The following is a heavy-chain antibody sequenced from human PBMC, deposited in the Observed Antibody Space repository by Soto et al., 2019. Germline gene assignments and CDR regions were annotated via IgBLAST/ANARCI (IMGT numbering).Heavy chain of an antibody. V-gene: IGHV1-18*01. Sequence: ASVKVSCKASGYTFSSIGISWVRQAPGQGLEWMGWISPYKGNTYYAQRLQGRVTMTTDTSTSTAYMELRSLRSDDTAVYYCARDLDGSGNYYTDYWGQGTLVTVSS. D-gene: IGHD3-10*01. CDR2: ISPYKGNT. J-gene: IGHJ4*02. CDR1: GYTFSSIG. CDR3: ARDLDGSGNYYTDY.